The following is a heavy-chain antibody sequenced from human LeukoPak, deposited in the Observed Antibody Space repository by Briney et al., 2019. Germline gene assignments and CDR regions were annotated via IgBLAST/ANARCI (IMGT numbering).Heavy chain of an antibody. CDR2: ISGSGGST. Sequence: PGTSLRLSCAASGFTFSSYAMSWVRQAPGKGLEWVSAISGSGGSTYYADSVKGRFTISRDNSKNTLYLQMNSLRAEDTAVYYCAKGHGLRDYYYYMDVWGKGTTVTVSS. CDR3: AKGHGLRDYYYYMDV. D-gene: IGHD5-12*01. V-gene: IGHV3-23*01. CDR1: GFTFSSYA. J-gene: IGHJ6*03.